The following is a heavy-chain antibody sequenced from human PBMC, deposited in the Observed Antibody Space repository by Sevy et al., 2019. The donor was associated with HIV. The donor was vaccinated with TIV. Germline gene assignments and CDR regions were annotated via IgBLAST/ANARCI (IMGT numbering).Heavy chain of an antibody. CDR3: AKGSYSPTGYFDY. V-gene: IGHV3-23*01. CDR1: GFTFSSYA. D-gene: IGHD1-26*01. Sequence: GGSLRLSCAASGFTFSSYAMSWVRQAPGKGLEWVSAISGSGGSTYYADSVKGLFPISRDNSKNTLYLQMNSLRAEDTAVYYCAKGSYSPTGYFDYWGQGTLVTVSS. J-gene: IGHJ4*02. CDR2: ISGSGGST.